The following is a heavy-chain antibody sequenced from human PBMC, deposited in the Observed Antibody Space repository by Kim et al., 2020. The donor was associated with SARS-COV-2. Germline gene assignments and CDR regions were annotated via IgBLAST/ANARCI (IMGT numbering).Heavy chain of an antibody. J-gene: IGHJ4*02. CDR2: IYYSGST. Sequence: SETLSLTCTVSGGSISSGGYYWSWIRQHPGKGLEWIGYIYYSGSTYYNPSLKSRVTISVDTSKNQFSLKLSSVTAADTAVYYCARSRAVAVFFAGWGQGTLVTVSS. D-gene: IGHD6-19*01. V-gene: IGHV4-31*03. CDR1: GGSISSGGYY. CDR3: ARSRAVAVFFAG.